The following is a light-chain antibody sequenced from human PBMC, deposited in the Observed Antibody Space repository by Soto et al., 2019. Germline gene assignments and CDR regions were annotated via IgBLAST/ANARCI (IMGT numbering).Light chain of an antibody. V-gene: IGLV2-8*01. CDR1: SSDVGGYNY. CDR3: SSYGGSNNLL. J-gene: IGLJ2*01. Sequence: QSALTQPPSASGSPGQSVTISCTGTSSDVGGYNYVSWYQKHPDKPSNLLIYDVTKRPAGVPDRFSGSKSGNTASLTVSGLQAADEADYYCSSYGGSNNLLFGGGTKVTVL. CDR2: DVT.